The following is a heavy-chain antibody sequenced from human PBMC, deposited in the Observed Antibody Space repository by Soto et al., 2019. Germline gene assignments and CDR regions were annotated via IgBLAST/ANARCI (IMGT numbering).Heavy chain of an antibody. CDR2: ISSSSSYI. V-gene: IGHV3-21*01. CDR1: GFTFSSYS. J-gene: IGHJ6*03. CDR3: ARVSYLGESRYYYYYMDV. D-gene: IGHD3-16*01. Sequence: GGSLRLSCAASGFTFSSYSMNWVRQAPGKGLEWVSSISSSSSYIYYADSVKGRFTISRDNAKNSLYLQMNSLRAEDTAVYYCARVSYLGESRYYYYYMDVWGKGTTVTVSS.